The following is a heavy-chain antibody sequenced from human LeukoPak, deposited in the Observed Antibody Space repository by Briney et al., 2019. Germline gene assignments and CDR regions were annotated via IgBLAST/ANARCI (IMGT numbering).Heavy chain of an antibody. CDR3: ARDRGVGQYGYFDY. D-gene: IGHD2-2*01. Sequence: GGSLRLSCAASGFTFSSYAMNWVRQAPGKGLEWVSVISGSGGSTNYADFVKGRFTISRDNSKNTLYLQMNSLRAEDTAVCYCARDRGVGQYGYFDYWGQGTLVTVSS. J-gene: IGHJ4*02. CDR1: GFTFSSYA. V-gene: IGHV3-23*01. CDR2: ISGSGGST.